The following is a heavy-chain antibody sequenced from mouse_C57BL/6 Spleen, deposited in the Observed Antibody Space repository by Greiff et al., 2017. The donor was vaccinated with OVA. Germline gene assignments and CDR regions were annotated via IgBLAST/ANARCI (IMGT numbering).Heavy chain of an antibody. D-gene: IGHD3-2*02. CDR3: ARRAAQATGFAY. CDR1: GYTFTSYT. V-gene: IGHV1-4*01. CDR2: INPSSGYT. J-gene: IGHJ3*01. Sequence: QVQLQQSGAELARPGASVKMSCKASGYTFTSYTMHWVTQRPGQGLEWIGYINPSSGYTKYNQKFKDKATLTADKSSSTAYMQLSSLTSEDSAVYYCARRAAQATGFAYWGQGTLVTVSA.